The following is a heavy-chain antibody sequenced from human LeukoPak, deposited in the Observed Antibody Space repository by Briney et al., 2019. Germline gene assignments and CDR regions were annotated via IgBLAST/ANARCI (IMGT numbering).Heavy chain of an antibody. CDR3: ARGVRGITISGVVTAYYFDY. D-gene: IGHD3-3*01. J-gene: IGHJ4*02. Sequence: EASVKVSCKASGYTFTSYDINWVRQATGQGLEWMGWMNPNSGNTGYAQKFQGRVTMTRNTSISTAYMELSSLRSEDTAVYYCARGVRGITISGVVTAYYFDYWGQGTLVTVSS. V-gene: IGHV1-8*01. CDR2: MNPNSGNT. CDR1: GYTFTSYD.